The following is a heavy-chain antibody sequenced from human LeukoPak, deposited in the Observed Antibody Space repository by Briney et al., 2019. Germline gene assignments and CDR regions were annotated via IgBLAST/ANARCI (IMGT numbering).Heavy chain of an antibody. D-gene: IGHD1-26*01. CDR3: ARAGSSGSYHPEGYYYYMDV. CDR1: GGSFSGYY. J-gene: IGHJ6*03. V-gene: IGHV4-34*01. Sequence: PSETLSLTCAVYGGSFSGYYWSWIRQPPGKGLEWIGEINHSGSTNYNPSLKSRVTISVDTSKNQFSLKLSSVTAADTAVYYCARAGSSGSYHPEGYYYYMDVWGKGTTVTVSS. CDR2: INHSGST.